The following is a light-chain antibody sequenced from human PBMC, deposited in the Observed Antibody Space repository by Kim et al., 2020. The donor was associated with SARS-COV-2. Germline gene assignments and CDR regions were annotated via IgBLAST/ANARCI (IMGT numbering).Light chain of an antibody. J-gene: IGLJ2*01. V-gene: IGLV3-1*01. Sequence: VSPGKTASIPCAGDKLGDKYACWYQQKPGQSPVLVIYQDSKRPSGIPERFSGSNSGNTATLTISGTQAMDEADYYCQAWDSSTVVFGGGTQLTVL. CDR3: QAWDSSTVV. CDR2: QDS. CDR1: KLGDKY.